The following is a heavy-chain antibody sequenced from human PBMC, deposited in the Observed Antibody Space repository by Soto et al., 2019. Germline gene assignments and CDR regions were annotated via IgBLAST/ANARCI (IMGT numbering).Heavy chain of an antibody. Sequence: PWGSLRLSCAASGFSRSSYVFHWVRQAPGKGLEWVPFISHDVTNEQYRDSVKGRFSISRDNFKNKLYMQMTNLRGEDTAIYYSARESDYSRGNGSYGLDVLGKGTTVAVSS. D-gene: IGHD3-10*01. V-gene: IGHV3-30*03. CDR3: ARESDYSRGNGSYGLDV. CDR1: GFSRSSYV. CDR2: ISHDVTNE. J-gene: IGHJ6*04.